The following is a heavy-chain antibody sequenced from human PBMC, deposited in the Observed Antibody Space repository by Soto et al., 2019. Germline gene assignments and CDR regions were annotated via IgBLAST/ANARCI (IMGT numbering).Heavy chain of an antibody. D-gene: IGHD6-19*01. J-gene: IGHJ4*02. CDR1: GSTFSSYA. Sequence: GGSLRLSCAASGSTFSSYAMSWVRQAPGKGLEWVSAISGSGGSTYYADSVKGRLTISRDNSKNTLYLQMNSLRAEDTAVYYCAKDRLTYSSGWFGYWGQGTLVTVSS. CDR3: AKDRLTYSSGWFGY. V-gene: IGHV3-23*01. CDR2: ISGSGGST.